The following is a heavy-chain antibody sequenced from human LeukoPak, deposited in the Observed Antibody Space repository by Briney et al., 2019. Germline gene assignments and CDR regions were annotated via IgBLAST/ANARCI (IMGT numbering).Heavy chain of an antibody. D-gene: IGHD6-13*01. CDR2: ISGSGGST. CDR1: GFTFSNYA. J-gene: IGHJ4*02. CDR3: AKVLSWALDY. Sequence: GGSLRLSCAASGFTFSNYAMSWVRQAPGKGLEWVSVISGSGGSTYYADSVKGRFTISRDNSKNTLYLQMNSLRAEDTAVYYCAKVLSWALDYWGQGTLVTVSS. V-gene: IGHV3-23*01.